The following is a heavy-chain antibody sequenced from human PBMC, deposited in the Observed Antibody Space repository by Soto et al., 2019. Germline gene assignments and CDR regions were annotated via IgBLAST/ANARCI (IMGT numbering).Heavy chain of an antibody. CDR1: GGSISSYY. J-gene: IGHJ4*02. V-gene: IGHV4-59*12. Sequence: TSETLSLTCTVSGGSISSYYWSWIRQPPGKGLEWIGYIYYSASTNYSPSLKSRVTISVDTSKNQFSLNLSSVTAADTAVYYCARDRRFWGQGTLVTVSS. CDR2: IYYSAST. CDR3: ARDRRF.